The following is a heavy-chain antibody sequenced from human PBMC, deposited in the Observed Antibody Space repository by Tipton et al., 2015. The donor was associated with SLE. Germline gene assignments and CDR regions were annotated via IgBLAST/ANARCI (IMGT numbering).Heavy chain of an antibody. D-gene: IGHD6-19*01. Sequence: TLSLTCTVSGGSISSHYWSWIRQPPGKGLEWIGYIYYSGSTNYNPSLKSRVTISVDTSKNQFSLKLSSVTAADTAVYYCAREGGSSGWYEVDYWGQGTLVTVSS. J-gene: IGHJ4*02. CDR2: IYYSGST. CDR1: GGSISSHY. CDR3: AREGGSSGWYEVDY. V-gene: IGHV4-59*11.